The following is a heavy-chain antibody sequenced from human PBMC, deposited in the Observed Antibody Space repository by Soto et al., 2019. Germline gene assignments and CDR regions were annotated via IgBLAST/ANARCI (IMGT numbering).Heavy chain of an antibody. CDR3: ARGNYYYGMDV. V-gene: IGHV1-46*01. Sequence: ASVEVSCKXSGYTFASYYMHWVRQAPGQGLEWMGIINPSGGSTSYAQKFQGRVTMTRDTSTSTVYMELSSLRSEDTAVYYCARGNYYYGMDVWGQGTTVTVSS. J-gene: IGHJ6*02. CDR2: INPSGGST. CDR1: GYTFASYY.